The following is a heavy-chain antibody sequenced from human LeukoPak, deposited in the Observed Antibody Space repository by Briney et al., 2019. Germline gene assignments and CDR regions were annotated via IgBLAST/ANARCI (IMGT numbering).Heavy chain of an antibody. D-gene: IGHD3-9*01. CDR1: WFPLSIHA. CDR3: AKDGDILTDGMDV. J-gene: IGHJ6*02. CDR2: ISGSGGST. Sequence: GESLRLSYAAYWFPLSIHAVWCLGQPTGKTLEHPSAISGSGGSTYYADSVKGLFTISRDNSKNTLYLQMNSLTAEDTAVYYCAKDGDILTDGMDVWGQGTAVTVSS. V-gene: IGHV3-23*01.